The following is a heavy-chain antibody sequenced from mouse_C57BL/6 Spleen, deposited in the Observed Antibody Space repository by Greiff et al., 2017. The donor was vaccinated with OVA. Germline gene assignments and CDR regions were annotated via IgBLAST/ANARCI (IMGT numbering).Heavy chain of an antibody. V-gene: IGHV5-17*01. CDR2: ISSGSSTI. CDR1: GFTFSDYG. CDR3: ARPRTGPYFDY. J-gene: IGHJ2*01. D-gene: IGHD4-1*01. Sequence: EVQGVESGGGLVKPGGSLKLSCAASGFTFSDYGMHWVRQAPEKGLEWVAYISSGSSTIYYADTVKGRFTISRDNAKNTLFLQRTRLRAEDTAMYYCARPRTGPYFDYGGQGTTLTGSS.